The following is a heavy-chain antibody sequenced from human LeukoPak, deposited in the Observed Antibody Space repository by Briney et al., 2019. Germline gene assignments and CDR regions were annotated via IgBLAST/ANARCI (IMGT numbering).Heavy chain of an antibody. D-gene: IGHD4-17*01. CDR3: ARQGGDYDYYYYYGMDV. V-gene: IGHV3-74*01. CDR2: INSDGSST. Sequence: PGGSLRLSCAASGFTFSSYWMHWVRQAPGKGLVWVSRINSDGSSTSYADSVKGRFTISRDNAKNTLYLQMNSLRAEDTAVHYCARQGGDYDYYYYYGMDVWGQGTTVTVSS. J-gene: IGHJ6*02. CDR1: GFTFSSYW.